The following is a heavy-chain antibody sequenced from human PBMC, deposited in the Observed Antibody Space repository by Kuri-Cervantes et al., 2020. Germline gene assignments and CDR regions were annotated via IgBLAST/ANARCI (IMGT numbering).Heavy chain of an antibody. Sequence: ETPSLTCEVSGFSFDDYAMHWVRQVPGKGLEWVSSITSSSYYIYYADSVKGRFTISRDNAKNSLYLQMNSLRAEDTAVYYCAKDRGLDITAVTTPDYWGQGTLVTVSS. CDR3: AKDRGLDITAVTTPDY. CDR1: GFSFDDYA. D-gene: IGHD4-17*01. V-gene: IGHV3-21*01. J-gene: IGHJ4*02. CDR2: ITSSSYYI.